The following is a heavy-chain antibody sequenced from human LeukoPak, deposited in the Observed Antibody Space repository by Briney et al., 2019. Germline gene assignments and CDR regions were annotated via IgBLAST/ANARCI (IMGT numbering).Heavy chain of an antibody. Sequence: SETLSLTCTVSGGSVSSGSYYWSWIRQHPGKGLEWIGYIYYSGSTYYNPSLKSRVTISVDTSKNQFSLKLSSVTAADTAVYYCARSMRNSAPGRIMITMVRGVIPKWGFDYWGQGTLVTVSS. CDR1: GGSVSSGSYY. CDR2: IYYSGST. V-gene: IGHV4-31*03. J-gene: IGHJ4*02. D-gene: IGHD3-10*01. CDR3: ARSMRNSAPGRIMITMVRGVIPKWGFDY.